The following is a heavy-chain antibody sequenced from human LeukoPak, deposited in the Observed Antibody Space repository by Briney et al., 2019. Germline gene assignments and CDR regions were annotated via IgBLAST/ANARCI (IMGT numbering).Heavy chain of an antibody. CDR1: GFTFSSYA. V-gene: IGHV3-23*01. J-gene: IGHJ5*02. CDR3: AKLGIVVVVAATTWFDP. Sequence: GGSLRLSCAPSGFTFSSYAMSWVRQAPGKGLEWGSAISVIGGITYYADSVKGRFAISTDNSQTPLYVQMNSLRAEATAVYYCAKLGIVVVVAATTWFDPWGQGTLVPVSS. D-gene: IGHD2-15*01. CDR2: ISVIGGIT.